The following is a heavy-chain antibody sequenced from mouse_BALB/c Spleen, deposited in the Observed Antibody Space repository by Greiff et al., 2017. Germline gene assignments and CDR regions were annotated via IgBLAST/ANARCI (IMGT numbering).Heavy chain of an antibody. J-gene: IGHJ1*01. CDR1: GFTFSSYG. Sequence: EVQLVESGGGLVQPGGSRKLSCAASGFTFSSYGMSWVRQTPDKRLELVATINSNGGSTYYPDSVKGRFTISRDNAKNTLYLQMSSLKSEDTAMYYCARDGYYGSSYWYFDVWGAGTTVTVSS. CDR2: INSNGGST. D-gene: IGHD1-1*01. V-gene: IGHV5-6-3*01. CDR3: ARDGYYGSSYWYFDV.